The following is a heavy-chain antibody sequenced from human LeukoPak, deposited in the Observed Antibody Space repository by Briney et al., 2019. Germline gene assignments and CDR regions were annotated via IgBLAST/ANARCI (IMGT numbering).Heavy chain of an antibody. V-gene: IGHV3-53*01. CDR2: IYSGGST. Sequence: GGSLRLSCAASGFIVSSNYMSWVRQAPGKGLEWVSVIYSGGSTYYADSVKGRFTISRDNSKNTLYLQMNSLRAEDTAVYYCAKDRPPTFIAARPLSGFDYWGQGTLVTVSS. D-gene: IGHD6-6*01. CDR3: AKDRPPTFIAARPLSGFDY. CDR1: GFIVSSNY. J-gene: IGHJ4*02.